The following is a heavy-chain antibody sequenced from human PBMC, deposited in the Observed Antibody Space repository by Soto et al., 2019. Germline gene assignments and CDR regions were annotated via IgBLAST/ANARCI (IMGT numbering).Heavy chain of an antibody. J-gene: IGHJ6*02. CDR1: GFTFSSYG. Sequence: GGSLRLSCAASGFTFSSYGMHWVRQAPGKGLEWVAVIWYDGSNKYYADSVKGRFTISRDNSKNTLYLQMNSLRAKDTAVYYCARDLAYCGGDCYPDYYYGMDVWGQGTTVTVSS. CDR2: IWYDGSNK. CDR3: ARDLAYCGGDCYPDYYYGMDV. V-gene: IGHV3-33*01. D-gene: IGHD2-21*02.